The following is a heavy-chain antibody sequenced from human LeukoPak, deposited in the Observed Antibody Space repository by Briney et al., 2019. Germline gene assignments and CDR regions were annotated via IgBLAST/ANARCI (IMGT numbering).Heavy chain of an antibody. CDR3: ARTSELPGDY. CDR2: IYYSGST. V-gene: IGHV4-39*01. Sequence: SETLSLTCTVSGGSVSSSSYYRGWIRQPPGKGLEWIGSIYYSGSTYYNPSLKSRVTISADTSKDQFSLKLSSVTAADTAVYYCARTSELPGDYWGQGTLVTVSS. CDR1: GGSVSSSSYY. J-gene: IGHJ4*02. D-gene: IGHD1-26*01.